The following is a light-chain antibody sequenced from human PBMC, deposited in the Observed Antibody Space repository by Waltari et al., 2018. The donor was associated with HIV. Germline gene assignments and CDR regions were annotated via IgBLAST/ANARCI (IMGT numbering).Light chain of an antibody. Sequence: DIQMPQSPSSVSASVGDRVTITCRASQPINTNLAWYQHKPGIAPKLLIYAASSLQSGVPSRFSGSGSGTDFTLTINTLQPEDFATYYCQQANSFPLTFGGGTRVDIK. CDR1: QPINTN. J-gene: IGKJ4*01. V-gene: IGKV1D-12*01. CDR3: QQANSFPLT. CDR2: AAS.